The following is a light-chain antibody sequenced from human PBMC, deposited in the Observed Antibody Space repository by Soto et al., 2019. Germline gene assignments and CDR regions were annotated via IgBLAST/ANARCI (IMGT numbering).Light chain of an antibody. J-gene: IGKJ1*01. CDR2: EAS. Sequence: DIQMTQSPATLSASVGDRVTITCRASQSISNWLTWYQQKPGKAPKLLIYEASSLESGVPSRFSGSGSGSEFTLTISSLQPDDFATYYCQQYNGYFRTFGQGTKVDIK. V-gene: IGKV1-5*01. CDR1: QSISNW. CDR3: QQYNGYFRT.